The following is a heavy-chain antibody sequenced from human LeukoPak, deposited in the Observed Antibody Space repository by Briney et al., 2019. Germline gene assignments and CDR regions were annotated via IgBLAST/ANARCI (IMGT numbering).Heavy chain of an antibody. V-gene: IGHV3-7*01. J-gene: IGHJ3*02. Sequence: GGSLRLSCAASGFTFSSYWMCWVRQAPGKGLEWVANIKQDGSEKYYVDSVKGRFTISRDNAKNSLYLQMNSLRAEDTAVYYCARDSTLDAFDIWGQGTMVTVSS. CDR2: IKQDGSEK. CDR1: GFTFSSYW. D-gene: IGHD3-3*02. CDR3: ARDSTLDAFDI.